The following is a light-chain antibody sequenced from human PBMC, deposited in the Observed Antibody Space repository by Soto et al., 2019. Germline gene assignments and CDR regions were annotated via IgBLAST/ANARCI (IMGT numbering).Light chain of an antibody. CDR2: GAF. Sequence: IVLTQSPATLSLSPWKRATLSCRASQNISNYLIWYQQKPGQAPRLLIYGAFSRGSGIPDRFRASGSGTDLTLTISRLEPEDFAVYSCQQYGSSPFTFGGGTKVDI. V-gene: IGKV3-20*01. J-gene: IGKJ4*01. CDR1: QNISNY. CDR3: QQYGSSPFT.